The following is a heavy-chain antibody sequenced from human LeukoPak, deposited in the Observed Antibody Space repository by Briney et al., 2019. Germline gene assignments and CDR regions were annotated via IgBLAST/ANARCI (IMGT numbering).Heavy chain of an antibody. CDR2: ISYDGSNK. CDR1: VFTFSSYA. CDR3: ARDSRLHANYYYYYGMDV. V-gene: IGHV3-30-3*01. D-gene: IGHD5-24*01. J-gene: IGHJ6*02. Sequence: GRSLRLSCAASVFTFSSYAMHWVRQAPGKGLEWVAVISYDGSNKYYADSVKGRFTISRDNSKNTLYLQMNSLRAEDTAVYYCARDSRLHANYYYYYGMDVWGQGTTVTVSS.